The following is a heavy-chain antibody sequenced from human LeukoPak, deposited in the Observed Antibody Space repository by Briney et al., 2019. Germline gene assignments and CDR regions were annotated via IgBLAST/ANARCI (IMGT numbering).Heavy chain of an antibody. CDR3: ARHQRGNSDAFDI. CDR2: IYYSGST. V-gene: IGHV4-59*01. J-gene: IGHJ3*02. D-gene: IGHD4-23*01. CDR1: SGSISSYY. Sequence: SETLSLTCTVSSGSISSYYWSWIRQPPGKGLEWIGYIYYSGSTNYNPSLKSRVTISVDTSKNRFSLKLSSVTAADTAVFYCARHQRGNSDAFDIWGQGTMVTVSS.